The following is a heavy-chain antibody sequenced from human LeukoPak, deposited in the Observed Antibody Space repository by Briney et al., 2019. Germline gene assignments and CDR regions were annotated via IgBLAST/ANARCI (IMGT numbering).Heavy chain of an antibody. D-gene: IGHD6-19*01. V-gene: IGHV4-4*07. CDR3: AKDFSSASYTYYYYYMDV. Sequence: PSETLSLTCTVSGGSISSYYWSWIRQPAGKGLEWIGRIYTSGSTNYNPSLKSRVTMSVDTSKNQFSLEVSSVTTADTAIYYCAKDFSSASYTYYYYYMDVWGKGTTVTVSS. CDR2: IYTSGST. J-gene: IGHJ6*03. CDR1: GGSISSYY.